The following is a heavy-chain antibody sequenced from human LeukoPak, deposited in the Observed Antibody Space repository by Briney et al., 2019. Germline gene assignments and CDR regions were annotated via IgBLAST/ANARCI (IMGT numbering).Heavy chain of an antibody. Sequence: PGGSLRLSCAASGFTFRSYSMNWVRRAPGKGLEWVSSISSSSSYIYYADSVKGRFTISRDNAKNSLYLQMNSLRAEDTAVYYCASLQGFGYWGQGTLVTVSS. CDR1: GFTFRSYS. V-gene: IGHV3-21*01. CDR3: ASLQGFGY. J-gene: IGHJ4*02. CDR2: ISSSSSYI.